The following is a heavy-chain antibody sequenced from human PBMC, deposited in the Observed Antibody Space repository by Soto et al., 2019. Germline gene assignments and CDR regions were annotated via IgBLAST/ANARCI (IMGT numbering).Heavy chain of an antibody. V-gene: IGHV1-69-2*01. J-gene: IGHJ5*02. CDR1: GYTFTDYY. Sequence: EVQLVQSVAEVTKPGATVKISCKVSGYTFTDYYMHWVHQAPGQGLEWMGLVDPEDGATIYAEKFQGRVTITADTSTDTADMELSSLRSEDTAVYYCATASLGTGTTRGGWFDPCGQGTLVTVSS. D-gene: IGHD1-7*01. CDR3: ATASLGTGTTRGGWFDP. CDR2: VDPEDGAT.